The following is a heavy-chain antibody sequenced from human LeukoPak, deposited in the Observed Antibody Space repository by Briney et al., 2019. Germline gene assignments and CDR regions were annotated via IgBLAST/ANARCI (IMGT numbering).Heavy chain of an antibody. CDR3: ARRSGRGQLSFWWFDP. V-gene: IGHV5-51*01. D-gene: IGHD2-2*01. J-gene: IGHJ5*02. CDR2: IYPGDSDT. Sequence: GESLKISFKGSGYRFTSYWIGWVRPMPGKGLEWMGIIYPGDSDTRYSPSFQGQVTISADKSINTAFLQWSSLKASDTAMYYCARRSGRGQLSFWWFDPWGQGTLVTVSS. CDR1: GYRFTSYW.